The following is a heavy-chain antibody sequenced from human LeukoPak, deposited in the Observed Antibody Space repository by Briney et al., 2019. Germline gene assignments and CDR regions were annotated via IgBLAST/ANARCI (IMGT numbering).Heavy chain of an antibody. J-gene: IGHJ5*02. CDR3: ARGSSSSVLNWFDP. CDR1: GGSFSGYY. D-gene: IGHD6-6*01. CDR2: INHSGST. V-gene: IGHV4-34*01. Sequence: SETLSLTCAVYGGSFSGYYWSWIRQPPGKGLEWIGEINHSGSTNYNPSLKSRVTISVDTSKNQFFLKLSSVTAADTAVYYCARGSSSSVLNWFDPWGQGTLVTVSS.